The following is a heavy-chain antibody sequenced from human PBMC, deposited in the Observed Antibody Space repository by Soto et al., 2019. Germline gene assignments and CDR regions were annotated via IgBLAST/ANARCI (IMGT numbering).Heavy chain of an antibody. V-gene: IGHV1-69*01. D-gene: IGHD1-1*01. Sequence: QVQLVQSGAEVRKPGSSVRFACKASGDKFSTYAINWVRQVPGQGLEWLGGIITFFGAAMYAQKFQGRVTITADESATTAYMELSSLRSEDTAVYYCARGGKERFRGSGMDVGGQGTTVTVAS. CDR2: IITFFGAA. CDR3: ARGGKERFRGSGMDV. J-gene: IGHJ6*02. CDR1: GDKFSTYA.